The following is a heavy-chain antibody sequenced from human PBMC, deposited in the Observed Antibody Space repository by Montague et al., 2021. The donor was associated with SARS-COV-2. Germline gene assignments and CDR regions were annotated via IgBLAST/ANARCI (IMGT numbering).Heavy chain of an antibody. Sequence: SETLSLTCTVSGYSISSGYYWGWIRQPPGKGLEWIGSIYHSGSTYYNPSLKGRVTISVDTSKNQFSLKLLSSVTAADTAVYYCARDRRRWLQLNNWFDPWGQGTLVTVSS. J-gene: IGHJ5*02. CDR2: IYHSGST. CDR1: GYSISSGYY. CDR3: ARDRRRWLQLNNWFDP. V-gene: IGHV4-38-2*02. D-gene: IGHD5-24*01.